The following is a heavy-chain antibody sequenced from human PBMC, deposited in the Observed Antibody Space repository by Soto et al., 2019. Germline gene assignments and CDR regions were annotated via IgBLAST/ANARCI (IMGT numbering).Heavy chain of an antibody. D-gene: IGHD5-18*01. CDR3: ARVKSEYSYGSYYYYGMDV. CDR2: IYHSGST. CDR1: GGSISSGGYS. V-gene: IGHV4-30-2*01. J-gene: IGHJ6*02. Sequence: TLSLTFAVSGGSISSGGYSGSWIRQPPGKGLEWIGYIYHSGSTYYNPSLKSRVTISVDRSKNQFSLKLSSVTAADTAVYYCARVKSEYSYGSYYYYGMDVWGQGTTVTVSS.